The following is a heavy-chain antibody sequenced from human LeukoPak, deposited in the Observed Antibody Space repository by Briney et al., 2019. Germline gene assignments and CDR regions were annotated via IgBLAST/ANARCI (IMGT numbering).Heavy chain of an antibody. D-gene: IGHD6-19*01. Sequence: PGGSLRLSCAASGFTFSSYEMNWVRQAPGKGLEWVSYISSSGSTIYYADSVRGRFTLSRDSAKNSLFLQMNILRVEDTAVYYCATSLSGWGTYHYMDVWGKGTTVTISS. CDR2: ISSSGSTI. CDR1: GFTFSSYE. CDR3: ATSLSGWGTYHYMDV. J-gene: IGHJ6*03. V-gene: IGHV3-48*03.